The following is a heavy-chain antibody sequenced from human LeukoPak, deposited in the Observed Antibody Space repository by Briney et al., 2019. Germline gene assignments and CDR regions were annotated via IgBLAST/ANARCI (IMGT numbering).Heavy chain of an antibody. Sequence: GGTLRLSCAASGFTFSSYGMSWVRQAPGKGLEWVANIKQDGSEKFYVDSVKGRFSISRDNSKNTLYLQMNSLRADDTAVYYCAKDSWQFAPDYYYYMDVWGKGTTVTVSS. V-gene: IGHV3-7*03. J-gene: IGHJ6*03. D-gene: IGHD2-15*01. CDR2: IKQDGSEK. CDR3: AKDSWQFAPDYYYYMDV. CDR1: GFTFSSYG.